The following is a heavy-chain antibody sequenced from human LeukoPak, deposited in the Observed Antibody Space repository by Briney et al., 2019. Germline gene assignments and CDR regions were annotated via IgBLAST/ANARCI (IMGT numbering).Heavy chain of an antibody. V-gene: IGHV4-34*01. CDR2: INHSGST. D-gene: IGHD3-16*02. Sequence: PSETLALTCAVYGGSFSGYYWSWIRQPPGKELEWIGEINHSGSTHYNPSLKSRVTISVDTSKNQFSLKLSSVTAADTAVYYCARVRGGKYDYIWGSYRYLYYFDYWGQGTLVTVSS. CDR1: GGSFSGYY. J-gene: IGHJ4*02. CDR3: ARVRGGKYDYIWGSYRYLYYFDY.